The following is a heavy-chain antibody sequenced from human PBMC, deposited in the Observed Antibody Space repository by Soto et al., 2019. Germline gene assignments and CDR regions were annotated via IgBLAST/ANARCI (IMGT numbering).Heavy chain of an antibody. Sequence: QVQLVESGGGVVQPGRSLRLSCAASGFTFSSYGMHWVRQAPGKGLEWVAVISYDGSNRYYADSVKGRFTISRDNSKNTLYLPFNRLRGEDTAVYYCAKYASGGYYHRLVDYWGQGTLVTVSS. V-gene: IGHV3-30*18. CDR3: AKYASGGYYHRLVDY. CDR1: GFTFSSYG. D-gene: IGHD3-22*01. CDR2: ISYDGSNR. J-gene: IGHJ4*02.